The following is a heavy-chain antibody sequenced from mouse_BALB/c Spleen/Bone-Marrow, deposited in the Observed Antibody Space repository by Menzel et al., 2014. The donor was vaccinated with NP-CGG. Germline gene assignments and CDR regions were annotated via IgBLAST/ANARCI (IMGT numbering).Heavy chain of an antibody. CDR2: INPSNGGT. CDR1: GYTFTCYY. D-gene: IGHD2-3*01. CDR3: TRGGWLAMDY. J-gene: IGHJ4*01. Sequence: QVQLKESGAELVKPGASVKLSCNAFGYTFTCYYMYWVKQRPGQGLEWIGEINPSNGGTNFNEKFKSKATLTVDKSSSTAYMQLSSLTSEDSAVYYCTRGGWLAMDYWGQGTSVTVSS. V-gene: IGHV1S81*02.